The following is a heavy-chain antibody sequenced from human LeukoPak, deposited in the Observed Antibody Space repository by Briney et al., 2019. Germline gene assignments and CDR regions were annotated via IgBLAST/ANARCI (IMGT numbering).Heavy chain of an antibody. V-gene: IGHV3-53*01. D-gene: IGHD2-15*01. CDR2: IYRDGST. Sequence: GGSLRLSCIASEFTVSSNYMSWVRQAPGKGLEWVSIIYRDGSTYYADSVKGRFTISRDNSKNTLYVQMNSLRAEDTAVYYCAKGWTSGFDYWGQGTLVTVSS. J-gene: IGHJ4*02. CDR3: AKGWTSGFDY. CDR1: EFTVSSNY.